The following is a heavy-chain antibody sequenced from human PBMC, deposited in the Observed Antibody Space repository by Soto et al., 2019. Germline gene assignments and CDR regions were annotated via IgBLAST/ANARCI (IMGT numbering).Heavy chain of an antibody. V-gene: IGHV2-5*02. Sequence: QITLKESGPTLVKPTQTLTLTCTFSGFSLSTSGVGVGWIRQPPGKALEWLALIYWDDDKRYSPSLKSRLTITKDTSKNQVVLTMTNMDPVDTATYYCAHYGSGSYYYYYGMAVWGQGTTVTVSS. CDR2: IYWDDDK. CDR1: GFSLSTSGVG. D-gene: IGHD3-10*01. J-gene: IGHJ6*02. CDR3: AHYGSGSYYYYYGMAV.